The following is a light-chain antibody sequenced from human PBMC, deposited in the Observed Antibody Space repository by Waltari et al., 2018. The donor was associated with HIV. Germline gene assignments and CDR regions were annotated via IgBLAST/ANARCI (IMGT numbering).Light chain of an antibody. CDR1: QSISQY. J-gene: IGKJ3*01. Sequence: DIQMTPSPSSLSASVGDRVTITCRARQSISQYLNWYQQKPGQAPKLLIYAASTLHSGVPSRFSGSGAGTDFTLTINSVQPEDFATYYCQQTYNIPFTFGPGTKVDLK. CDR2: AAS. CDR3: QQTYNIPFT. V-gene: IGKV1-39*01.